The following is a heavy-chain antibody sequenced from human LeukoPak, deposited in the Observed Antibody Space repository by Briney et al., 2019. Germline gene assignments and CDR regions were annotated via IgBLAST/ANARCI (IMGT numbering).Heavy chain of an antibody. CDR3: ARPTSRREASMIGEDAFDI. CDR2: INPSGGST. D-gene: IGHD2-21*01. J-gene: IGHJ3*02. Sequence: ASVKVSCKASGYTFTGYYMHWVRQAPGQGLEWMGIINPSGGSTSYAQKFQGRVTMTRDMSTSTVYMELSSLRSEDTAVYYCARPTSRREASMIGEDAFDIWGQGTMVTVSS. CDR1: GYTFTGYY. V-gene: IGHV1-46*01.